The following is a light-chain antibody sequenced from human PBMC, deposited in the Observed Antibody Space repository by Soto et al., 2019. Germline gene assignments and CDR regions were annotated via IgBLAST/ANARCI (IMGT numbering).Light chain of an antibody. CDR1: SSNIGAGYD. J-gene: IGLJ2*01. CDR3: QSYDSSLSGSVV. V-gene: IGLV1-40*01. Sequence: QPVLTQPPSVSGAPGQRVTISCTGSSSNIGAGYDVHGYQQLPGTAPKLLIYGNSNRPSGVPDRFSGSKSGTSASLAITGLQAEDEADYYCQSYDSSLSGSVVFGGGTQLTVL. CDR2: GNS.